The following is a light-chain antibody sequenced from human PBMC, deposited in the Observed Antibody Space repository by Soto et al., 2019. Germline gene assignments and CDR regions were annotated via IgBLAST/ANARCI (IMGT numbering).Light chain of an antibody. CDR1: QSVGSNF. V-gene: IGKV3-20*01. CDR3: QQYGSPPWA. J-gene: IGKJ1*01. Sequence: IVLTQSPGTLSLSPGERATLSCRASQSVGSNFLAWYQQKRGQAPRILSYAASNRASGIPDRFSGSGSGSDFTLTISRLEPEDFAVYYCQQYGSPPWAVGQGTRVEI. CDR2: AAS.